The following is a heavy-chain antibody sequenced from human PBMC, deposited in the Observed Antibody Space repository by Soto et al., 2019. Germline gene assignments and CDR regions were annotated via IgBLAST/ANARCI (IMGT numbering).Heavy chain of an antibody. CDR2: IYYRGST. CDR1: GGSIRSGGYY. J-gene: IGHJ5*02. V-gene: IGHV4-31*03. D-gene: IGHD5-18*01. CDR3: ARGNSYGFGWFDP. Sequence: QVQLQESGPGLVKPSQTLSLTCTVSGGSIRSGGYYWSWIRQHPGKGLEWIGYIYYRGSTYFNPTLKSRVTILVDRSKNQFSLKLSSVTAADTAVYYCARGNSYGFGWFDPWGKGTRVTVSS.